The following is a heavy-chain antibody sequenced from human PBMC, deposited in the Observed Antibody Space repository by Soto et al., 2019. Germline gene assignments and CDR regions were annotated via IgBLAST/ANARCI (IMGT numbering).Heavy chain of an antibody. CDR1: GFTFSSYA. CDR2: ISYDGSNK. V-gene: IGHV3-30-3*01. CDR3: ARELDDGDYGGYFDY. J-gene: IGHJ4*02. D-gene: IGHD4-17*01. Sequence: GGSLRLSCAASGFTFSSYAMHWVRQAPGKGLEWVAVISYDGSNKYYAESVKGRFTISRDNSKNTLYMQMNSLRAEDTAVYYCARELDDGDYGGYFDYWGQGTLVTVSS.